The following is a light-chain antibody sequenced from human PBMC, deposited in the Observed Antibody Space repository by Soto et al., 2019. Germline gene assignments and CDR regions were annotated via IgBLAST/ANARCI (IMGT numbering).Light chain of an antibody. V-gene: IGKV3-15*01. Sequence: ELMMTQSPATLSMSPGERATLSCRASQSVSSNLAWYQQKPGQAPRLLIYGASTRATGIPARFSGSGSGTEFTLTISSLQSEDFAVYYCQQYNNWPEWTFGQGTKVDIK. J-gene: IGKJ1*01. CDR2: GAS. CDR1: QSVSSN. CDR3: QQYNNWPEWT.